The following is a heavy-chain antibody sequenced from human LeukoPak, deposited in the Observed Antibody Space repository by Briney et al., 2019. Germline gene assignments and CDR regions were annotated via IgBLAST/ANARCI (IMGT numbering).Heavy chain of an antibody. J-gene: IGHJ4*02. Sequence: SQTLSLTCAVSGGSISSGGYSWSWIRQPPGKGLEWIGYIYHSGSTYYNPSLKSRVTISVDRSKNQFSLKLSSVTAADTAVYYGASYGGSGYYQYFDYGGQGTRVTVSS. CDR2: IYHSGST. D-gene: IGHD3-3*01. V-gene: IGHV4-30-2*01. CDR3: ASYGGSGYYQYFDY. CDR1: GGSISSGGYS.